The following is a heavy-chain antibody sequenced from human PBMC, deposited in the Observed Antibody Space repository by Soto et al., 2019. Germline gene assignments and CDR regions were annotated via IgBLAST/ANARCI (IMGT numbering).Heavy chain of an antibody. D-gene: IGHD3-10*01. CDR1: GYTFTTNG. CDR2: ISAYNGNT. J-gene: IGHJ4*02. CDR3: ARERSYGSGSYLDDY. Sequence: QVQLVQSGAEVKKPGASVKVSCKASGYTFTTNGITWVRQAPGQGLEWMGWISAYNGNTNYAQKLQGRVTMTTDTSTSTAYMELRSLRSDDTAVYYCARERSYGSGSYLDDYWGQGTLVTVSS. V-gene: IGHV1-18*01.